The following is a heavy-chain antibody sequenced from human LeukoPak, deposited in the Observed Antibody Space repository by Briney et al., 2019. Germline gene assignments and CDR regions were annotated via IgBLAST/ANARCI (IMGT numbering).Heavy chain of an antibody. J-gene: IGHJ5*02. Sequence: GGSLRLSCAASGFTFSSYAMSWVRQAPGKGLEWVSTISGSGVSTYYADSVKGRFTISRDNSKNTLYLQMNSLRAEDPAVYYCARGSSGWFDDNWFDPWGQGTLVTVSS. CDR1: GFTFSSYA. D-gene: IGHD6-19*01. CDR3: ARGSSGWFDDNWFDP. V-gene: IGHV3-23*01. CDR2: ISGSGVST.